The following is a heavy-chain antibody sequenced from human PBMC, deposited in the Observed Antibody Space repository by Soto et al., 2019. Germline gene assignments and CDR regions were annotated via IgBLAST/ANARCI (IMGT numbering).Heavy chain of an antibody. V-gene: IGHV3-11*05. CDR1: GFTFSDHY. D-gene: IGHD1-26*01. Sequence: QVQLVESGGGLVKPGGSLRLSCAVSGFTFSDHYMSWIRQAPGKGLEWISYISSGSSYTNYPDSVKGRFTISRDNADNSLYLKMRRLGADDTAVYYCARNMGRRTQGYYNGMDVWGQGTTVTVSS. CDR2: ISSGSSYT. CDR3: ARNMGRRTQGYYNGMDV. J-gene: IGHJ6*02.